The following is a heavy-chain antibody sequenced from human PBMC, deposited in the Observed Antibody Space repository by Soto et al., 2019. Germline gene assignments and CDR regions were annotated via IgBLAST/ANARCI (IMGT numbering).Heavy chain of an antibody. Sequence: ASETLSLTCAVSGTSFGTYYWSWIRQPPGKGLEWIGYIFYSGHLKYNPSLKSRLTISVDPPKNQISLRLTNMDPMDTGTYYCAHKGPEDWPLDYWGQGTLVTVSS. D-gene: IGHD3-9*01. CDR3: AHKGPEDWPLDY. V-gene: IGHV4-59*03. CDR2: IFYSGHL. J-gene: IGHJ4*02. CDR1: GTSFGTYY.